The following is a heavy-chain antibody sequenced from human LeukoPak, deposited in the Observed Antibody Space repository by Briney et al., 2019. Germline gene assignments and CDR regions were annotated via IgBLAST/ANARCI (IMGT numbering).Heavy chain of an antibody. Sequence: GGSLRLSCAASGFTFSSYAMSWVRQAPGKGLEWVSAISGSGGSTYYADSVKGRFTISRDNSKNTLYLQMNNLRAEDTAVYYCANPGIAAAGTHPWDAFDIWGQGTMVTVSS. CDR2: ISGSGGST. CDR1: GFTFSSYA. CDR3: ANPGIAAAGTHPWDAFDI. D-gene: IGHD6-13*01. J-gene: IGHJ3*02. V-gene: IGHV3-23*01.